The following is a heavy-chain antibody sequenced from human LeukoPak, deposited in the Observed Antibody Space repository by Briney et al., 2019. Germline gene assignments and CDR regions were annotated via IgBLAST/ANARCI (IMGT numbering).Heavy chain of an antibody. Sequence: ASVKVSCKVSGYTLTELSMHWVRQAPGKGLECMGGFDPEDGETIYAQKFQGRVTMTEDTSTDTAYMELSSLRSEDTAVYYCATVYCSSTSCLTDPYYFHYWGQGTLVTVSS. D-gene: IGHD2-2*01. V-gene: IGHV1-24*01. CDR1: GYTLTELS. CDR3: ATVYCSSTSCLTDPYYFHY. J-gene: IGHJ4*02. CDR2: FDPEDGET.